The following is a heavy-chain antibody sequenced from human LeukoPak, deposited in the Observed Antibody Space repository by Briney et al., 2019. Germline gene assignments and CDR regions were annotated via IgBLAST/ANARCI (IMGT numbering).Heavy chain of an antibody. CDR3: ARTSKPAAIDY. CDR2: IYYSGST. D-gene: IGHD2-2*01. J-gene: IGHJ4*02. Sequence: SQTLSLTCTVSGGSISSGVYYWSWIRQHPGKGLEWIGYIYYSGSTYSNPSLKSRLTMSVDISKNQFSLKLSSVTAADTAVYYCARTSKPAAIDYWGQGTLVTVSS. CDR1: GGSISSGVYY. V-gene: IGHV4-31*03.